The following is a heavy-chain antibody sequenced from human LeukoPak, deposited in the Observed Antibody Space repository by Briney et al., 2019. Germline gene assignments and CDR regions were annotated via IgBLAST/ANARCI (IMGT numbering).Heavy chain of an antibody. V-gene: IGHV3-23*01. CDR2: TSSSDAGT. CDR3: AKAPVTSCRGAYCYPFDS. J-gene: IGHJ4*02. D-gene: IGHD2-21*01. CDR1: GFTVSSNY. Sequence: GGSLRLSCAASGFTVSSNYMSWVRQTPGKGLEGVAATSSSDAGTYHADSVRGRFTISRDNSKNTLYLQMNSLRAEDAAVYFCAKAPVTSCRGAYCYPFDSWGQGTLVTVSS.